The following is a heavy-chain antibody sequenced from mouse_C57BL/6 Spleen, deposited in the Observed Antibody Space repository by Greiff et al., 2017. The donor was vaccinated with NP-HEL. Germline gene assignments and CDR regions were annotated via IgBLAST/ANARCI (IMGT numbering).Heavy chain of an antibody. V-gene: IGHV1-50*01. Sequence: QVQLQQPGAELVKPGASVKLSCKASGYTFTSYWMQRVKQRPGQGLEWIGEIDPSDSYTNYNQKFKGKATLTVDTSSSTAYMQLSSLTSEDSAVYYCARGWGLRRSYYAMDYWGQGTSVTVSS. CDR1: GYTFTSYW. D-gene: IGHD2-4*01. CDR3: ARGWGLRRSYYAMDY. J-gene: IGHJ4*01. CDR2: IDPSDSYT.